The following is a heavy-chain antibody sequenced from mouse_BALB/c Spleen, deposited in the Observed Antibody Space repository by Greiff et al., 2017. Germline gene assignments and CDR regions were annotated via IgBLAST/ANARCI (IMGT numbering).Heavy chain of an antibody. CDR2: ISSGGSYT. J-gene: IGHJ4*01. CDR1: GFTFSSYT. D-gene: IGHD2-1*01. Sequence: EVQVVESGGGLVKPGGSLKLSCAASGFTFSSYTMSWVRQTPEKRLEWVATISSGGSYTYYPDSVKGRFTISRDNAKNTLYLQMSSLKSEDTAMYYCTRDRGTPYYGNYLYAMDYWGQGTSVTVSS. V-gene: IGHV5-6-4*01. CDR3: TRDRGTPYYGNYLYAMDY.